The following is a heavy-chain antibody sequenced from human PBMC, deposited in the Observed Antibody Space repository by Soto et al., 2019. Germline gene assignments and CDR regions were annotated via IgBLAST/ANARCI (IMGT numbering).Heavy chain of an antibody. J-gene: IGHJ6*02. V-gene: IGHV1-69*06. CDR2: IIPMFGTA. D-gene: IGHD6-19*01. CDR3: ARQEAVNIYYYYGMDV. CDR1: GGTFSSYA. Sequence: ASVKVSCKASGGTFSSYAISWVRQAPGQGLEWMGGIIPMFGTANYAQKFQGRVTITADKSTSTAYMELSSLRSEDTAVYYCARQEAVNIYYYYGMDVWDQGTTVTVSS.